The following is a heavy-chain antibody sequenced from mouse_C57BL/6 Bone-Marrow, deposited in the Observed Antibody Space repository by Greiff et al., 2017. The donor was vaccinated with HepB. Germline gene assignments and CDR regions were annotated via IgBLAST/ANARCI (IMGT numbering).Heavy chain of an antibody. Sequence: QVQLQQPGAELVRPGTSVKLSCKASGYTFTSYWMHWVKQRPGQGLEWIGVIDPSDSYTNYNQKFKGKATLTVDTSSSTAYMQLSSLTSEDSAVYYCARRRIYWYFDVWGTGTTVTVSS. CDR3: ARRRIYWYFDV. V-gene: IGHV1-59*01. CDR2: IDPSDSYT. CDR1: GYTFTSYW. J-gene: IGHJ1*03.